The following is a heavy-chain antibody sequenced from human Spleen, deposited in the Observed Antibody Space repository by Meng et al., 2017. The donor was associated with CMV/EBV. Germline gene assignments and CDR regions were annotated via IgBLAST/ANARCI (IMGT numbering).Heavy chain of an antibody. CDR1: GGSFSGYY. CDR2: ISSSSSTI. D-gene: IGHD3-3*01. CDR3: ARSPPTLEWLLWDY. V-gene: IGHV3-11*04. Sequence: GGSLRLSCAVYGGSFSGYYWSWIRQPPGKGLEWVSYISSSSSTIYYADSVKGRFTISRDNAKNSPYLQMSSLRVEDTAVYYCARSPPTLEWLLWDYWGQGTLVTVSS. J-gene: IGHJ4*02.